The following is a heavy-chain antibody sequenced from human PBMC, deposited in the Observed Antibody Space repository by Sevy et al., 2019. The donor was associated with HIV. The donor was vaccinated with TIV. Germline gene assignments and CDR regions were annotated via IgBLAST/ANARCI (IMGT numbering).Heavy chain of an antibody. V-gene: IGHV1-18*01. Sequence: ASVKVSCKASGYTFTSYGISWVRQAPGQGLEWMAWISAYNGNTNYAQKLQGGVTMTTDTSTSTAYMELRSLRSDDTAVYYCARDRYCSGGSCYPNYYYGMDVWGQGTTVTVSS. J-gene: IGHJ6*02. CDR3: ARDRYCSGGSCYPNYYYGMDV. CDR1: GYTFTSYG. D-gene: IGHD2-15*01. CDR2: ISAYNGNT.